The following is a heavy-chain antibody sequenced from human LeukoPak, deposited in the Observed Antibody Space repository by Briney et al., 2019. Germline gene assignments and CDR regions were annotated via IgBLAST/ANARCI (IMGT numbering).Heavy chain of an antibody. CDR2: IRSKANSYAT. V-gene: IGHV3-73*01. CDR1: GFTFSGSA. CDR3: TSTYYYDSSGYYVFDY. Sequence: GGSLRLSCADSGFTFSGSAMHWVRQASGKGLEWVGRIRSKANSYATAYAASVKGRFTISRDDSKNTAYLQMNSLKTEDTAAYYCTSTYYYDSSGYYVFDYWGQGTLVTVSS. J-gene: IGHJ4*02. D-gene: IGHD3-22*01.